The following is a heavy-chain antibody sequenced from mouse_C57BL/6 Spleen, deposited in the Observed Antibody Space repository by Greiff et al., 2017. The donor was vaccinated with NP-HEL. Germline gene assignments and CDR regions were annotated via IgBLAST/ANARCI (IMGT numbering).Heavy chain of an antibody. CDR1: GYSFTDYK. J-gene: IGHJ3*01. CDR2: INPNYGTT. D-gene: IGHD2-4*01. V-gene: IGHV1-39*01. Sequence: VQLQQSGPELVKPGASVKISCKASGYSFTDYKMNWVKQSNGKSLEWIGVINPNYGTTSYNQKFKGKATLTVDQSSSTAYMQLNSLTSEDSAVYYCARSGALNYDYDGAWFAYWGQGTLVTVSA. CDR3: ARSGALNYDYDGAWFAY.